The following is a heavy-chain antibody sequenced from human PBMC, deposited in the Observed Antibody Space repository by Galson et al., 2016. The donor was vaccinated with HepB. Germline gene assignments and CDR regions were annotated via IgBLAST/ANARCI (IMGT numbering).Heavy chain of an antibody. CDR2: VNPNSGQT. D-gene: IGHD2-21*01. CDR3: ARGRRRGVVQNWFDP. J-gene: IGHJ5*02. Sequence: SVKVSCKASGYTFILYDIHWVRQATGQGLEWMGWVNPNSGQTVSAQKFQGRVTMTRNTSISTAYMELSSLRSEDTAVYYCARGRRRGVVQNWFDPWGQGTLVTVSS. CDR1: GYTFILYD. V-gene: IGHV1-8*01.